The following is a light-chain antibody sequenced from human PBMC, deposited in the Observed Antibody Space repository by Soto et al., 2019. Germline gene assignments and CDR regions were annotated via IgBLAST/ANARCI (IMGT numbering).Light chain of an antibody. CDR2: EVT. Sequence: HSALTQPASVSGSRGQSITISCVGRNTDVGQDKSVSWYQQGPGKAPKLLIFEVTNRPSGVSSRFSGSRSGNTASLTISGLQPDDEGDYFCVSYTDTDTLVFGTGTKLTVL. CDR3: VSYTDTDTLV. CDR1: NTDVGQDKS. V-gene: IGLV2-14*01. J-gene: IGLJ1*01.